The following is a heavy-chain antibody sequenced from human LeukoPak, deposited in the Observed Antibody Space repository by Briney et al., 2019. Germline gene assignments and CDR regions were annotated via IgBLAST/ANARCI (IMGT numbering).Heavy chain of an antibody. CDR3: AREGDYDSGSYYPDY. CDR2: ISAYNGNT. V-gene: IGHV1-18*04. CDR1: GYTFTSYG. D-gene: IGHD3-10*01. Sequence: GASVKVSCKASGYTFTSYGISWVRQAPGQGLEWMGWISAYNGNTNYAQKLQGRVTMTTDTSTSTAYMELRSLRSDDTAVYYCAREGDYDSGSYYPDYWGQGTLVTVSS. J-gene: IGHJ4*02.